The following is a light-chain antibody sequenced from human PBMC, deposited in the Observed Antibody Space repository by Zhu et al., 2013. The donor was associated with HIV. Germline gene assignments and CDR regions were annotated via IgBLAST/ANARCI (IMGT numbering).Light chain of an antibody. J-gene: IGKJ1*01. CDR2: DTS. CDR1: QSVGSK. V-gene: IGKV3D-15*01. CDR3: QHYNSWPPWT. Sequence: EVVMTQSPATLSVSPGERVTLSCRASQSVGSKLAWYQQKFGQAPRLLIYDTSNRATGIPARFSGSGSGTDFTLTVSSLQSDDVAIYYCQHYNSWPPWTFGQGTKVEVK.